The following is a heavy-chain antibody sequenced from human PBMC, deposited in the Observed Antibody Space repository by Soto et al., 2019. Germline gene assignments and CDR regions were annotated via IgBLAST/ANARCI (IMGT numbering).Heavy chain of an antibody. CDR3: ARIVQKDGGLLSNCYYGVDV. CDR2: IDYSGST. V-gene: IGHV4-61*01. J-gene: IGHJ6*02. Sequence: QVQLQESGPGLVRPSETLSLTCTVSGASVSGGYYYWSWIRQPPGKGLEWIAYIDYSGSTNYNPSLKSLVTISVDTSNNRFSLKLSSVTAADTAVYYCARIVQKDGGLLSNCYYGVDVWGQGTTVTVSS. D-gene: IGHD3-10*01. CDR1: GASVSGGYYY.